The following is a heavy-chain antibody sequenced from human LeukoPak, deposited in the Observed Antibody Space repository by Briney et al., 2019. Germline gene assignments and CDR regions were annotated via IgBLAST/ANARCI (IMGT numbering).Heavy chain of an antibody. CDR3: ARLKITGTTSEYYYYYYMDV. J-gene: IGHJ6*03. CDR1: GYSISSGYF. D-gene: IGHD1-20*01. Sequence: SETLSLTCTVSGYSISSGYFWGWMRQPPGKGLEWIGSIYHSVTTHYNPSLKSRVTISLDTSKNQFSLKLSSVTAADTAVYYCARLKITGTTSEYYYYYYMDVWGKGTTVTVSS. CDR2: IYHSVTT. V-gene: IGHV4-38-2*02.